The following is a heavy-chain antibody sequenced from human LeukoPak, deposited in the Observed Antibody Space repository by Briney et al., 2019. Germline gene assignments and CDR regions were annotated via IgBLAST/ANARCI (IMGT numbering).Heavy chain of an antibody. J-gene: IGHJ3*02. CDR3: ARGFPLYSGTYSDTFDI. CDR1: GGSINNYY. V-gene: IGHV4-59*01. CDR2: ISVGGAN. D-gene: IGHD1-26*01. Sequence: SETLSLTCTVSGGSINNYYWSWIRQPPGKGLEWIGYISVGGANNYNPSLKSRVSISVDTSKNQFSLRLSSVTAADTALYYCARGFPLYSGTYSDTFDIWGRGTMVTVSS.